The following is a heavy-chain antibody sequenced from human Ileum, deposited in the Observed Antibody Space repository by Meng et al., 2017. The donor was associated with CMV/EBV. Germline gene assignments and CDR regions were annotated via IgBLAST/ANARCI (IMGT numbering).Heavy chain of an antibody. CDR3: TANYFDY. Sequence: GESLKISCVASGWSFSNYPMSWVRQAPGRGLEWVSGISSSGGSTYDADSVKGRFSISRDNSRNTLYLQMNSLKSEDTAVYYCTANYFDYWGQGTLVTVSS. V-gene: IGHV3-23*01. J-gene: IGHJ4*02. CDR1: GWSFSNYP. CDR2: ISSSGGST.